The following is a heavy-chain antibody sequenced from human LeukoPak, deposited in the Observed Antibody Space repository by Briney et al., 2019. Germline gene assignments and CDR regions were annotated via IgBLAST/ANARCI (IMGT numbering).Heavy chain of an antibody. CDR3: ARDGRHRYYYDSSGNYGSWFDP. V-gene: IGHV1-18*01. CDR2: ISGYNGHT. CDR1: GYTFTGYG. D-gene: IGHD3-22*01. Sequence: GASVRVSCKASGYTFTGYGISWVRQAPGQGLEWLGWISGYNGHTKYAQKLQGRVTMTTDTSTTTAYMELRSLRSDDTAVYYCARDGRHRYYYDSSGNYGSWFDPWGEGTLFTVSS. J-gene: IGHJ5*02.